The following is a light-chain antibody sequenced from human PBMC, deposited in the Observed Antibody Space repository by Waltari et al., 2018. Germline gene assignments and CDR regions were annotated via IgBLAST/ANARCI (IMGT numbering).Light chain of an antibody. J-gene: IGKJ5*01. CDR1: QSVNTN. Sequence: EIVLTQSPATLSLSPGERGTLSCRASQSVNTNLAWYQQKPGQAPRLLIYDASNRATGIPARFSGSGSGTDFTLTISSLEREDFEVYYCQQRSTWPSITFGQGTRLEIK. CDR3: QQRSTWPSIT. V-gene: IGKV3-11*01. CDR2: DAS.